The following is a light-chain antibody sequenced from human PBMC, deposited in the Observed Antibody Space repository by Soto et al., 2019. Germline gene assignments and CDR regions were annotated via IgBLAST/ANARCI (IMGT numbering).Light chain of an antibody. CDR1: SSDIGDYNS. CDR3: SSYTSSYTRV. J-gene: IGLJ1*01. CDR2: EVT. Sequence: QSVLTQPASVSGSPGQSITISCTGTSSDIGDYNSVSWYQQHPGKAPKLMIYEVTNRPSGVSNRFSGSKSGNTASLTISGLQAEDEGDYYCSSYTSSYTRVFGTGTKVTVL. V-gene: IGLV2-14*01.